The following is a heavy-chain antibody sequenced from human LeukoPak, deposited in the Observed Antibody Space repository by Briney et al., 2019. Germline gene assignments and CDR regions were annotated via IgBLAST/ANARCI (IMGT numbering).Heavy chain of an antibody. Sequence: GGSLRLACAASGFTFSSYAMSWVRQAPWKGLEWVAAISGSGGSTYYGDSVKGRFTISRDNSQNTLYLQMNSLRAEDTAVYYCAKDAPTVRGYYGSGSYYWPYFDYWGQGTLVTVSS. CDR1: GFTFSSYA. V-gene: IGHV3-23*01. D-gene: IGHD3-10*01. J-gene: IGHJ4*02. CDR2: ISGSGGST. CDR3: AKDAPTVRGYYGSGSYYWPYFDY.